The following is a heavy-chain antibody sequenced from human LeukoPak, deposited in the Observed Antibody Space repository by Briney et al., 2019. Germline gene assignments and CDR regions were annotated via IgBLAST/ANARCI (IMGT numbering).Heavy chain of an antibody. CDR2: INQDGSEK. D-gene: IGHD3-16*02. J-gene: IGHJ4*02. CDR3: ARVTATTQYDYVWGSYRQHVFDY. V-gene: IGHV3-7*02. Sequence: GGSLRLSCAASGFMFIGYWMGWVRQAPGKGLEWVANINQDGSEKYYVDSVKDHFTISRDNAKSSLYLEMNSLRAEDTAVYYCARVTATTQYDYVWGSYRQHVFDYWGQGTLVTVSS. CDR1: GFMFIGYW.